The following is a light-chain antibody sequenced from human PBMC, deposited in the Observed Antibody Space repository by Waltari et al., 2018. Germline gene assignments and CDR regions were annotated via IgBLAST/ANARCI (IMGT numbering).Light chain of an antibody. J-gene: IGKJ1*01. CDR2: AAS. V-gene: IGKV1-6*01. CDR3: LQDYTYPWT. CDR1: QGIRKD. Sequence: AIQMTQSPSSLSASVGDRVTITCRASQGIRKDVGRDQQKPGKAPKVLIYAASSLQSGVPSRFSGSVSGTDFTLTISSLQPEDFATDYCLQDYTYPWTFGQGTKVEIK.